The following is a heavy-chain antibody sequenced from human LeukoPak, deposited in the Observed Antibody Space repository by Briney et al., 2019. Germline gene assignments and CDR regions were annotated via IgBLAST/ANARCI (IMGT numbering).Heavy chain of an antibody. CDR2: IIPIFGTA. Sequence: SVKVSCKASGGTFSSYAISWVRQAPGQGLEWMGRIIPIFGTANYAQKFQGRVTITTDESTSTAYMELSSQRSEDTAVYYCATTYIRYFDWLLDYWGQGTLVTVSS. D-gene: IGHD3-9*01. V-gene: IGHV1-69*05. CDR1: GGTFSSYA. J-gene: IGHJ4*02. CDR3: ATTYIRYFDWLLDY.